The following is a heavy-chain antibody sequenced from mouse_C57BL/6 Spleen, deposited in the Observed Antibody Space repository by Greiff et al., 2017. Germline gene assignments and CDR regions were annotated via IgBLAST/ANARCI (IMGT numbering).Heavy chain of an antibody. CDR2: ISSGSSTI. Sequence: EVHLVESGGGLVKPGGSLKLSCAASGFTFSDYGMHWVRQAPEKGLEWVAYISSGSSTIYYADTVKGRFTISRDNAKNTLFLQMTSLRSEDTAMYYCARAIYYYGSSLDYWGQGTTLTVSS. V-gene: IGHV5-17*01. D-gene: IGHD1-1*01. CDR3: ARAIYYYGSSLDY. J-gene: IGHJ2*01. CDR1: GFTFSDYG.